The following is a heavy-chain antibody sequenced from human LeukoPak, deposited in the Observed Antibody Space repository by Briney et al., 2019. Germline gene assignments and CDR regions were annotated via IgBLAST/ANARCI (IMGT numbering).Heavy chain of an antibody. D-gene: IGHD2-2*01. J-gene: IGHJ6*02. CDR2: ISPDGSSE. CDR1: GFTFNIYS. V-gene: IGHV3-30*04. CDR3: ARCIVVIPVVRGGGYYGMDV. Sequence: GGSLRLSCAASGFTFNIYSMHWVRQAPGKGLEWVAVISPDGSSENYADSVRGRFTISRDNAKKTLYLQLNSLRPEDTAVYYCARCIVVIPVVRGGGYYGMDVWGQGTTVTVSS.